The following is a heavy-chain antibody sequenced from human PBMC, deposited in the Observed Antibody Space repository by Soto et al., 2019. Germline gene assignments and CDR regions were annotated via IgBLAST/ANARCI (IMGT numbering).Heavy chain of an antibody. Sequence: GASVKVSCKASGYTFTSYAMHWVRQAPGQRFEWMGWINAGNGNTKYSQKFQGRVTITRDTSASTAYMELSSLRSEDTAVYYCARGVYYYDSSGYYLLDPWGQGTLVTVSS. CDR3: ARGVYYYDSSGYYLLDP. D-gene: IGHD3-22*01. CDR2: INAGNGNT. J-gene: IGHJ5*02. CDR1: GYTFTSYA. V-gene: IGHV1-3*01.